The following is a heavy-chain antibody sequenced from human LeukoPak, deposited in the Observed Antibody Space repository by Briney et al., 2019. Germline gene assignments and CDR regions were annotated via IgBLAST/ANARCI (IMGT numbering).Heavy chain of an antibody. V-gene: IGHV3-48*01. CDR1: GFTFSTDP. D-gene: IGHD2-8*02. Sequence: WGSLRLSCAASGFTFSTDPMNWVRQAPGKGLEWLSNIRSSGTEMYYAESVKGRFTISRDNAKNSLFLQMNSLRVEDTAVYYCVRDQTWSFDCWGQGTLVTVSS. CDR2: IRSSGTEM. CDR3: VRDQTWSFDC. J-gene: IGHJ4*02.